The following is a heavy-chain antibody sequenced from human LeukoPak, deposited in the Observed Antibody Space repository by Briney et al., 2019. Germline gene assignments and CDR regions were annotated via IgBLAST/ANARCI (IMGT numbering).Heavy chain of an antibody. Sequence: ASVKVSCKASGYTFTGYYMHWVRQAPGQGLEWMGWINPNSGGTNYAQKFQGRVTTTRDTSISTAYMELSRLRSDDTAVYYCARVAAMVNYYYYMDVWGKGTTVTISS. CDR1: GYTFTGYY. CDR2: INPNSGGT. V-gene: IGHV1-2*02. D-gene: IGHD5-18*01. CDR3: ARVAAMVNYYYYMDV. J-gene: IGHJ6*03.